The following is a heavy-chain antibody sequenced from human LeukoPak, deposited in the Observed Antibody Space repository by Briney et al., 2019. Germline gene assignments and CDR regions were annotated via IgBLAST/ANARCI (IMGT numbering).Heavy chain of an antibody. V-gene: IGHV3-23*01. CDR3: AKEGSLASNGGYFAY. CDR1: GFTLISNE. J-gene: IGHJ4*02. CDR2: ISGSAGST. D-gene: IGHD1-1*01. Sequence: GGSLRLSCAASGFTLISNEMNWVRQAPGKGLDWVSSISGSAGSTYYADSVKGRFTISRDNSKNTLYLQMSSLRAEDTAVYYCAKEGSLASNGGYFAYWGQGTLVTVSS.